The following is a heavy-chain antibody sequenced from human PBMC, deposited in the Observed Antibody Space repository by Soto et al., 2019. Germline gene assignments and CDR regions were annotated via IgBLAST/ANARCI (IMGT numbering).Heavy chain of an antibody. CDR2: ISGSGGST. CDR3: AKGPYCSGGSCYSGIGFDY. J-gene: IGHJ4*02. D-gene: IGHD2-15*01. CDR1: GLTFISHA. Sequence: GGFLRLSCAASGLTFISHAMSWVRQAPGKGLEWVSAISGSGGSTYYADSVKGRFTISRDNSKNTLYLQMNSLRAEDTAVYYCAKGPYCSGGSCYSGIGFDYWGKGTLVTVSS. V-gene: IGHV3-23*01.